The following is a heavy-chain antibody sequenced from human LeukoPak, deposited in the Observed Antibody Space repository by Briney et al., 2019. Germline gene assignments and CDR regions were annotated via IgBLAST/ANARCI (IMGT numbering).Heavy chain of an antibody. CDR2: INPNSDGT. V-gene: IGHV1-2*06. Sequence: ASVKVSCKASGYTFTGYYMHWVRQAPGQGLEWMGRINPNSDGTNYAQKFQGRVTMTRDTSISTAYMELSRLRSDDTAVYYCATTGAAAANDAFDIWGQGTMVTVSS. CDR3: ATTGAAAANDAFDI. CDR1: GYTFTGYY. D-gene: IGHD6-13*01. J-gene: IGHJ3*02.